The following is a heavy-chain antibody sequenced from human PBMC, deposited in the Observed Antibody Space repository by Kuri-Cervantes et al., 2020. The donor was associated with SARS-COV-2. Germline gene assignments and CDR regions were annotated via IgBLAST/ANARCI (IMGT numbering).Heavy chain of an antibody. Sequence: GESLKISCAASGFTFDDYGMSWVRQAPGKGLEWVSGINWNGGSTGYADSVKGRFTISRDNAKNSLYLQMNSLRAEDTAVYYCARPAETGTRFDYWGQGTLVTVSS. V-gene: IGHV3-20*04. J-gene: IGHJ4*02. CDR1: GFTFDDYG. CDR2: INWNGGST. CDR3: ARPAETGTRFDY. D-gene: IGHD1-1*01.